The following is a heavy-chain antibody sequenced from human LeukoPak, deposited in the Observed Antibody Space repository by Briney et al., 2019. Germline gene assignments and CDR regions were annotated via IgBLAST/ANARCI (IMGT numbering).Heavy chain of an antibody. V-gene: IGHV3-33*08. D-gene: IGHD3-10*01. CDR1: GFTFSSYG. J-gene: IGHJ4*02. CDR3: DYHGN. CDR2: MWYDGNNK. Sequence: GGSLRLSCAASGFTFSSYGMHWVRQAPGKGLEGVAVMWYDGNNKYYAQFVEGRFTISRDISKNTLYLQMNSLRAEDTAVYYCDYHGNWGQGTLVTVSS.